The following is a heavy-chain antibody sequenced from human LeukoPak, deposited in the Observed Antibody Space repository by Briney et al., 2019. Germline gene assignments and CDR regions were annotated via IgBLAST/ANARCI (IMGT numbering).Heavy chain of an antibody. V-gene: IGHV4-61*02. Sequence: SETLSLTCTVSGGSISSGSYYWSWIRQPAGKGLEWIGRIYTSGSTNYNPSLKSRVTISVDTSKNQFSLKLSSVTAADTAVYYCARPLPAIRWRRVYSAWGQGTLVTVSS. CDR1: GGSISSGSYY. D-gene: IGHD1-26*01. CDR3: ARPLPAIRWRRVYSA. J-gene: IGHJ5*02. CDR2: IYTSGST.